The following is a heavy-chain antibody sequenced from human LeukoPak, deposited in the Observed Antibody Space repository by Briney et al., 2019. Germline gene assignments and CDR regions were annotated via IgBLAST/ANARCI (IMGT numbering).Heavy chain of an antibody. V-gene: IGHV1-18*01. CDR2: ISSYNDNT. CDR3: ARIGCSSTSCYGNAVDP. CDR1: GYSFINYG. Sequence: ASVKVSFKASGYSFINYGFNWVRQAPGQGLEWMGWISSYNDNTLYAQKFLGRVTMTTDTSKSTAYMELRSLRSDDTAVYYCARIGCSSTSCYGNAVDPWGQGTLVTVSS. J-gene: IGHJ5*02. D-gene: IGHD2-2*01.